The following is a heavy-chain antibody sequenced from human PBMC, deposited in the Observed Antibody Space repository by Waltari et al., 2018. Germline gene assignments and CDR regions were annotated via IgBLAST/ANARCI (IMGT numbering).Heavy chain of an antibody. Sequence: EVQLVESGGGLVQPGGSLRLSCAASGFTFSSYAMSWVRQAPGKGLEWVSATVASGGSTYNADSWKGRVTSSRDKSRNTRYLQMNSLRAEDTAVYYCARDRESSGYCDTLDYWGQGTLVTVSS. CDR2: TVASGGST. CDR1: GFTFSSYA. D-gene: IGHD3-22*01. J-gene: IGHJ4*02. V-gene: IGHV3-23*04. CDR3: ARDRESSGYCDTLDY.